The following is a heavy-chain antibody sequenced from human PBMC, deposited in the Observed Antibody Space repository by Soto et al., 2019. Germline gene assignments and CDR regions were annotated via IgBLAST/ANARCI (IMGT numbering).Heavy chain of an antibody. Sequence: QVQLVQSGAEVKKPGASVKVSCKASGYTFTSYYMHWVRQAPGQGLEWMGIINPSGGSTSYAQKFQXXVXMXXDTSTSTVYMELSSLRSEDTAVYYCARGPADYFDYWGQGTLVTVSS. V-gene: IGHV1-46*01. D-gene: IGHD6-25*01. CDR3: ARGPADYFDY. CDR2: INPSGGST. J-gene: IGHJ4*02. CDR1: GYTFTSYY.